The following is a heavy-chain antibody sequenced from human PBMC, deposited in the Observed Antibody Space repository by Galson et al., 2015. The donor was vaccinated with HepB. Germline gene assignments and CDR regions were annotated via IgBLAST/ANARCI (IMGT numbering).Heavy chain of an antibody. Sequence: SLRLSCAASGFTFSSYWMHWVRQVPGKGLVWVSRINNDGSYVNYGDSGQGRFTISRDNAKNTVNLQMNSLRAEDTAVYYCAREFVAVAGRNSDAFDMWGQGTMVTVS. J-gene: IGHJ3*02. CDR1: GFTFSSYW. CDR3: AREFVAVAGRNSDAFDM. V-gene: IGHV3-74*01. D-gene: IGHD6-19*01. CDR2: INNDGSYV.